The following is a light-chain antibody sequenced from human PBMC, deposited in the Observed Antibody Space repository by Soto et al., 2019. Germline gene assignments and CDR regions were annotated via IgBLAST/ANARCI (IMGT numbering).Light chain of an antibody. V-gene: IGLV1-44*01. CDR3: AAWDDSLNGHG. J-gene: IGLJ1*01. Sequence: QSALTQPHSASGTPGQRVTISCSGSSSKIGTSSVHWFQQLPGTAPKLLISTTNQRPPGVPERFSGSKSGTSASLAISGLQSEDEADYYCAAWDDSLNGHGFGTGTKVTVL. CDR1: SSKIGTSS. CDR2: TTN.